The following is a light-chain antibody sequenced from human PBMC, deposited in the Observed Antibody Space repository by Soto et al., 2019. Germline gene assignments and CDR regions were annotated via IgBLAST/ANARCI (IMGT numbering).Light chain of an antibody. Sequence: QSVLTQPASVSGSPRQSVTISCTGTSSDVGSYNLVSWYQQHPGKAPKFIIYEGTKRPAGVSIRFSGSKSDNTASLTISGLQTGDAADYYCCSYAGNSTWVFGGGTKLTVL. CDR1: SSDVGSYNL. J-gene: IGLJ3*02. CDR3: CSYAGNSTWV. CDR2: EGT. V-gene: IGLV2-23*01.